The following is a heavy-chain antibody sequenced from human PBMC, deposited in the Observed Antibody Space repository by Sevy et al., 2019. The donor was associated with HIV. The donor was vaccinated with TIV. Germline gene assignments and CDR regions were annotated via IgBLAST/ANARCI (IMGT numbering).Heavy chain of an antibody. CDR2: VTSDGTT. J-gene: IGHJ4*02. CDR3: AGGETTMITDFDY. V-gene: IGHV3-53*01. CDR1: GLTLTTTG. D-gene: IGHD3-16*01. Sequence: GGSLRLSCAASGLTLTTTGMSWVRQAPGKGLEWVAGVTSDGTTYYADSVRDRFTVSRGNAKNTLDLQLNSLRADDTAGFYCAGGETTMITDFDYWGQGTLVTVSS.